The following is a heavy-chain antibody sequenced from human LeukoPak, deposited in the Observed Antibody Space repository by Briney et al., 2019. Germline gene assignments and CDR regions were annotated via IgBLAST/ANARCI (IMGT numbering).Heavy chain of an antibody. V-gene: IGHV3-23*01. CDR1: GFTFSSYA. D-gene: IGHD1-26*01. CDR2: ISGSGGST. Sequence: GGSLRLSCAASGFTFSSYAMSWVRQAPGKGLEWVSAISGSGGSTYYADSVKGRFTIPRDNSKNTLYLQMSSLRAEDTAVYYCAKWPKVRATGGDYWGQGTLVTVSS. J-gene: IGHJ4*02. CDR3: AKWPKVRATGGDY.